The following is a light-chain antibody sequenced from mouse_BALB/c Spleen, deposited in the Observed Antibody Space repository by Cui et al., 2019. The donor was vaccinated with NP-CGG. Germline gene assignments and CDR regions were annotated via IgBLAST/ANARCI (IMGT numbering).Light chain of an antibody. V-gene: IGLV1*01. J-gene: IGLJ1*01. CDR3: ALWYSNHWV. CDR2: GTN. Sequence: QAVVTQESALTKSPGETVTLTCRSSTGAVTTSTYANWVQEKPDHLFTGLIGGTNNRAPGVPARFSGSLIGDKSALTITGAQTEDEAIYFCALWYSNHWVFGGGTKLTVL. CDR1: TGAVTTSTY.